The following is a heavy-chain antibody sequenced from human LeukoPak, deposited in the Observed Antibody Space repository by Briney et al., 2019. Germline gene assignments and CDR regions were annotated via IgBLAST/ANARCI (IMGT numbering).Heavy chain of an antibody. V-gene: IGHV3-74*01. CDR3: ARDRSGRDPKYYYTGMDV. CDR2: INGDGSST. CDR1: GFTFSSYW. D-gene: IGHD3-10*01. J-gene: IGHJ6*02. Sequence: GASLRLSCAASGFTFSSYWVHWVRQAPGKGLVCVSRINGDGSSTTYADSVKGRFTISRDNAKSTLYLQMNSLRAEDTAVYYCARDRSGRDPKYYYTGMDVWGQGTTVTVSS.